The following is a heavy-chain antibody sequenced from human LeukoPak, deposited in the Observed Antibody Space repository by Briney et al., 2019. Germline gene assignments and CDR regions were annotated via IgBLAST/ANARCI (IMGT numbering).Heavy chain of an antibody. J-gene: IGHJ4*02. CDR2: ISPNSGAT. V-gene: IGHV1-2*02. CDR1: GYTFTSYY. D-gene: IGHD2-15*01. CDR3: ARVRCSGDSCYPQAFDY. Sequence: ASVKVSCKASGYTFTSYYMHWVRQAPGQGLEWMGWISPNSGATDYAQKCQGRVTMTRDTSISTAYMELSSLRSDDTAIYYCARVRCSGDSCYPQAFDYWGQGTLVTVSS.